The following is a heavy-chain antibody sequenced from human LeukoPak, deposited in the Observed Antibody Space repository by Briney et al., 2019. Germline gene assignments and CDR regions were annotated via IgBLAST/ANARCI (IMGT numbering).Heavy chain of an antibody. CDR3: ARVLRYCSGGNCYSGGLGYMDV. J-gene: IGHJ6*03. D-gene: IGHD2-15*01. Sequence: GGSLRLSCAASGFTFSDYNMRWIRQAPGKGLEWISSISRSGSTKYYADSVKGRFTISRDNAKNSLFLQMNSLRAEDTAVYYCARVLRYCSGGNCYSGGLGYMDVWGKGTTVTISS. V-gene: IGHV3-11*01. CDR2: ISRSGSTK. CDR1: GFTFSDYN.